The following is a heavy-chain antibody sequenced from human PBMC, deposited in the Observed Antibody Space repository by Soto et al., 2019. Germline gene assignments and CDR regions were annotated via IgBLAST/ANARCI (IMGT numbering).Heavy chain of an antibody. V-gene: IGHV4-34*01. CDR3: ARGKVRVYSGSRPTGHGMDV. J-gene: IGHJ6*02. Sequence: QVQLQQWGAGLLKPSETLSLTCAVYGGSFSGYYWSWIRQPPGKGLEWIGEINHSGSTNYNPSLKVGVTISVDTSKNQFSLKLSSVTAADTAVYYCARGKVRVYSGSRPTGHGMDVWGQGTTVTVSS. D-gene: IGHD1-26*01. CDR2: INHSGST. CDR1: GGSFSGYY.